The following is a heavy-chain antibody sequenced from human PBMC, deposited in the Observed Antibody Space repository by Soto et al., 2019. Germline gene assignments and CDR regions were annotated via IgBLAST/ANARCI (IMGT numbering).Heavy chain of an antibody. J-gene: IGHJ4*02. D-gene: IGHD2-2*02. Sequence: SETLSLTCTVSGGSISSGDYYWSWIRQPPGKGLEWIGYIYYSGSTYYNPSLKSRITTSVDTSKNQFSLKLSSVTAADTAVYYCARGNTPVDYWGQGTLVTVSS. V-gene: IGHV4-30-4*01. CDR2: IYYSGST. CDR1: GGSISSGDYY. CDR3: ARGNTPVDY.